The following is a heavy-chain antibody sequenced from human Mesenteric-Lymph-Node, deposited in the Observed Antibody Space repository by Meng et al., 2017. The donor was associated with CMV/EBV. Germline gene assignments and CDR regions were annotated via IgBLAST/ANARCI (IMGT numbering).Heavy chain of an antibody. J-gene: IGHJ4*02. D-gene: IGHD3-3*01. Sequence: LSTSGVGVGWIRQPPAKALEWLALIYWDDDKRYSPSLRSRLTITKDTSKDQVVLTMTNVDPVDTATYYCAHSGYYDFWSGYYSYFDYWGQGTLVTVSS. CDR3: AHSGYYDFWSGYYSYFDY. V-gene: IGHV2-5*02. CDR1: LSTSGVG. CDR2: IYWDDDK.